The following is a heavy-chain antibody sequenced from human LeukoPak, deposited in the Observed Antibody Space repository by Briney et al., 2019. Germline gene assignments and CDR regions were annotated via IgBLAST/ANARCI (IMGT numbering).Heavy chain of an antibody. Sequence: SETLSLTCAVYGESFSGFYWSWIRQPPGKGLEWIGDINHSGTTNYNPSLTSRDTISVDTSKNQFSLKLSSVTAADTALYYCARSSARGDGYNFGYWGQGTLVAVSS. V-gene: IGHV4-34*01. CDR1: GESFSGFY. J-gene: IGHJ4*02. CDR2: INHSGTT. D-gene: IGHD5-24*01. CDR3: ARSSARGDGYNFGY.